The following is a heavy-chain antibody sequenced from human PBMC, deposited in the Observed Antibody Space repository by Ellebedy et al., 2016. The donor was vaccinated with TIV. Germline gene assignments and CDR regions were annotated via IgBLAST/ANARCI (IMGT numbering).Heavy chain of an antibody. J-gene: IGHJ3*01. CDR1: GYSFTDFY. Sequence: ASVKVSXXASGYSFTDFYIHWVRQAPGQGLEWMGIIHPGRGSTTFAQKFQGRLTITRDTSTNTVYTELSSLTSDDTAVYYCARGWDAFDVWGQGTLVTVSA. V-gene: IGHV1-46*01. CDR2: IHPGRGST. CDR3: ARGWDAFDV.